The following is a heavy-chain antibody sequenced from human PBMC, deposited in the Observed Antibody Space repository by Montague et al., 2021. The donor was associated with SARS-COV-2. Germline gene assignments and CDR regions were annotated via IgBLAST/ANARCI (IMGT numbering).Heavy chain of an antibody. D-gene: IGHD6-13*01. Sequence: SETLSLTCTVSGDSMNNYYWSWIRQPPGKGLEWIGYINYSGSTHYNPSLQGRVTLSKDTSKNQFSLRLTSVTAADTAMYFCARAPIYRSSWYAYFDYWGQGTLVTFSS. V-gene: IGHV4-59*01. CDR2: INYSGST. CDR1: GDSMNNYY. CDR3: ARAPIYRSSWYAYFDY. J-gene: IGHJ4*02.